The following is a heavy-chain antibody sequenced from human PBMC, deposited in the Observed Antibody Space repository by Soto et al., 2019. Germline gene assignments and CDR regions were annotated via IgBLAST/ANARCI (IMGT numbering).Heavy chain of an antibody. CDR2: ISSSSSTT. J-gene: IGHJ6*03. D-gene: IGHD3-10*01. CDR3: ARDPPVGSYYYIDV. CDR1: GFTFSSYS. Sequence: GGSLRLSCAASGFTFSSYSMNWVRQAPGKGLEWVSYISSSSSTTYYADSVKVRFTISRDNAKNSLYLQMNSLTDEDTAVYYFARDPPVGSYYYIDVWGKGTTVTVSS. V-gene: IGHV3-48*02.